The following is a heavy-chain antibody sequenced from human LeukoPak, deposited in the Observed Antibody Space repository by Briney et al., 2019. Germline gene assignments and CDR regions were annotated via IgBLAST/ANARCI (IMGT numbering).Heavy chain of an antibody. D-gene: IGHD3-22*01. J-gene: IGHJ4*02. V-gene: IGHV1-69*10. CDR1: GGTFSSYD. CDR3: AVWYYYDSSGYYQPSDY. CDR2: IIPILGIA. Sequence: GASVTVSCTASGGTFSSYDISWVRQAPGQGLEWMGGIIPILGIANYAQKFQGRVTITADKSTSTAYMELSSLRSEDTAVYYCAVWYYYDSSGYYQPSDYWGQGTLVTVSS.